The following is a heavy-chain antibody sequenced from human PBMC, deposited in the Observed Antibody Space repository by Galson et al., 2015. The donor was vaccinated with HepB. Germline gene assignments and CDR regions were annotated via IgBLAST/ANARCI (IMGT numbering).Heavy chain of an antibody. D-gene: IGHD6-13*01. J-gene: IGHJ4*02. CDR3: ARSGRFGIAAADHGLY. V-gene: IGHV1-3*01. Sequence: SVKVSCKASGYTFTMHAMPWVRQAPGQRPEWMGWINVGNGNTKYSQKFQGRVTITRDTSARTAYMELGSLKSEDTAVYYCARSGRFGIAAADHGLYWGQGTLVTVSS. CDR1: GYTFTMHA. CDR2: INVGNGNT.